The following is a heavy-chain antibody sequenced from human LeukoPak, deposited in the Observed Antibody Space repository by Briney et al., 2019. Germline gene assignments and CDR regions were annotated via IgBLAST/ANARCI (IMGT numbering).Heavy chain of an antibody. J-gene: IGHJ5*02. CDR1: GGSFSGYY. V-gene: IGHV4-34*01. CDR3: ARGRILVQAFDP. Sequence: SETLSLTCAVYGGSFSGYYWSWIRQPPGKGLEWIGEINHSGSTNYNPSLKSRVTISVDTSKNQFSLKLSSVTAADTAVYYCARGRILVQAFDPWGQGTLVTVSS. D-gene: IGHD1-26*01. CDR2: INHSGST.